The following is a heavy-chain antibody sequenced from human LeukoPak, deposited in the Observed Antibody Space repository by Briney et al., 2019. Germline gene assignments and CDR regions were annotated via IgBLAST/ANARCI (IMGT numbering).Heavy chain of an antibody. Sequence: PSETLSLTCTVSGDSISSTSHYWDWIRQPPGKGLEWIGNIYFTGSTYYCPSLKSRVTISVDTSKNQFSLKLSSVTAADTAVYYCARERSEYYDFWSGLTRDLNWFDPWGQGTLVTVSS. CDR1: GDSISSTSHY. V-gene: IGHV4-39*02. CDR3: ARERSEYYDFWSGLTRDLNWFDP. D-gene: IGHD3-3*01. CDR2: IYFTGST. J-gene: IGHJ5*02.